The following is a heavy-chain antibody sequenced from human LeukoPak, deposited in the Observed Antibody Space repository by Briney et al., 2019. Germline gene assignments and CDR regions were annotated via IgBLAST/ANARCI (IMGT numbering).Heavy chain of an antibody. V-gene: IGHV3-20*04. CDR1: GFTFDDYG. Sequence: GGSLRLSCAASGFTFDDYGMSWVRQAPGKGLEWVSGINWNGGSTGYADSVKGRFTISRDNAKNSLYLQMNSLRAEDTALYYCARVAVAGTFFYFDYWGQGTLVIVSS. J-gene: IGHJ4*02. CDR2: INWNGGST. CDR3: ARVAVAGTFFYFDY. D-gene: IGHD6-19*01.